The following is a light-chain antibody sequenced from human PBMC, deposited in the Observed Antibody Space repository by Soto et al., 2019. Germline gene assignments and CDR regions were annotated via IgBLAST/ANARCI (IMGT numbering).Light chain of an antibody. Sequence: DIQMTQSPSSLSAAVGDRVTITCRASQSISSYLNWYQQKPGKAPKVLIYAASGLQSGVPSRFSGSGSGTDVTLTISSLQPEDFATYFCQPSYSTPRTFGQGTKVEIK. J-gene: IGKJ1*01. V-gene: IGKV1-39*01. CDR3: QPSYSTPRT. CDR1: QSISSY. CDR2: AAS.